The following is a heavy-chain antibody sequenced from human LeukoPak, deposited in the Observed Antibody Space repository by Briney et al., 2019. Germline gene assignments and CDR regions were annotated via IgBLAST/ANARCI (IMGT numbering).Heavy chain of an antibody. CDR2: IWYDGSNK. J-gene: IGHJ5*02. CDR3: ARDGNYYGSGSYFRNWFDP. Sequence: GGSLRLSCAASGFTFSSYGMHWVRQAPGKGLEWVAVIWYDGSNKYYADSVKGRFTIFRDNSKNTLYLQMNSLRAEDTAVYYCARDGNYYGSGSYFRNWFDPWGQGTLVTVSS. V-gene: IGHV3-33*01. CDR1: GFTFSSYG. D-gene: IGHD3-10*01.